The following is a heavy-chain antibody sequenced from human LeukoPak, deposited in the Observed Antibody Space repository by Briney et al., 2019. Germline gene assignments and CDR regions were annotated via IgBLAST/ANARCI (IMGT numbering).Heavy chain of an antibody. D-gene: IGHD2-8*01. CDR2: ISGSGIK. J-gene: IGHJ3*02. CDR1: RFTFSSYE. Sequence: TGGSLRLPCAASRFTFSSYEMNWVRQAPGKGLEWVSYISGSGIKHYADSVKGRFTISRDNAKNSLYLQMNSLRVEDTAVYYCAREDTGVAFDIWGQGTTVTV. CDR3: AREDTGVAFDI. V-gene: IGHV3-48*03.